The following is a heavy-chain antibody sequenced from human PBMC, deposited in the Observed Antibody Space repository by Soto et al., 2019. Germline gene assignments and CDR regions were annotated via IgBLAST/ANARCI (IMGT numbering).Heavy chain of an antibody. J-gene: IGHJ4*02. D-gene: IGHD4-4*01. V-gene: IGHV3-23*01. CDR3: ARVASDYINSVDH. CDR1: GFTFNAYA. Sequence: ESGGGLVQPGGSLRLSCAASGFTFNAYAMTWVRQAPGKGLEWVSAIGGSGGNRYYAGSVRGRFTISRDNSKDTVDLQMNSLRVEDTAVYYCARVASDYINSVDHWGQGILVSVSS. CDR2: IGGSGGNR.